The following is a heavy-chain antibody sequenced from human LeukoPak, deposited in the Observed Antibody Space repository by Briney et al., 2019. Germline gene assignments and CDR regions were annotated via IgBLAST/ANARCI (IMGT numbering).Heavy chain of an antibody. V-gene: IGHV4-30-2*01. CDR3: ARDNWNYGSSMDV. Sequence: SQTLSLTCAVSGGSISSGGYSWSWIRQPPGKGLEWIGYIYHSGSTYYNPSLKSRVTISVDRSKNQFSLKLSSVTAADTAVYHCARDNWNYGSSMDVWGQGTTVTVSS. J-gene: IGHJ6*02. CDR2: IYHSGST. CDR1: GGSISSGGYS. D-gene: IGHD1-7*01.